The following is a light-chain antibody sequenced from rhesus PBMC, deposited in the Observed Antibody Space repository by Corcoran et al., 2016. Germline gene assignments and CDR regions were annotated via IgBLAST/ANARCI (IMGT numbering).Light chain of an antibody. Sequence: DIQMTQSPSSLSASVGDRVTITCRASENVNNYLHWYQQKPGKAPKLLIDKASTLQSGVPSRFSGSGSGTDFTLTISSLQPEDFATYYCQHSYGTPFTFGPGTKLDIK. CDR3: QHSYGTPFT. J-gene: IGKJ3*01. CDR2: KAS. V-gene: IGKV1-74*01. CDR1: ENVNNY.